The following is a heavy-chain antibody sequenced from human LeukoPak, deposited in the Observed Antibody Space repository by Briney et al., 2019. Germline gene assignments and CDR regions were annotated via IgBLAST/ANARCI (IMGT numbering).Heavy chain of an antibody. CDR1: GYTFTAYY. CDR3: ARGFRLSAIEDWFDP. V-gene: IGHV1-2*02. Sequence: ASVKVSCEASGYTFTAYYMHWVRQAPGQGLECMGWITPNSGGTKYAQRFQGRVTMTRDTSISTAYMELSGLRSDDTAVYYCARGFRLSAIEDWFDPWGQGTLVTVSS. J-gene: IGHJ5*02. CDR2: ITPNSGGT. D-gene: IGHD2-2*02.